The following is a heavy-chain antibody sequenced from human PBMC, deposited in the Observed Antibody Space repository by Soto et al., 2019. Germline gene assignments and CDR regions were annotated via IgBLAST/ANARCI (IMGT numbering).Heavy chain of an antibody. Sequence: SETLSLTCIVSGGSITRRSSYWAWIRQPPGKGLEWVGTFYDGNTYHNPSLRSRITIAVDTSKNQFSLKLSSVTAADTAVYYCARVLVVTDAFDIWGQGTMVTVSS. V-gene: IGHV4-39*01. CDR1: GGSITRRSSY. J-gene: IGHJ3*02. D-gene: IGHD3-22*01. CDR2: FYDGNT. CDR3: ARVLVVTDAFDI.